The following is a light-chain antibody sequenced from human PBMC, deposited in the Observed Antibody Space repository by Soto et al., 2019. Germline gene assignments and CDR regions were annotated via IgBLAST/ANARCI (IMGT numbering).Light chain of an antibody. V-gene: IGKV1-39*01. CDR1: QKIGTY. J-gene: IGKJ4*01. Sequence: DIQMTQSPSSLSSSVLDRVTVSCRASQKIGTYLNWYQQKSGKAPKVLISDASTLQGGVPSRFSGSGSGTDFTLTISSLQPEDSATYYCQQSYNSPLTFGGGTKVDIK. CDR3: QQSYNSPLT. CDR2: DAS.